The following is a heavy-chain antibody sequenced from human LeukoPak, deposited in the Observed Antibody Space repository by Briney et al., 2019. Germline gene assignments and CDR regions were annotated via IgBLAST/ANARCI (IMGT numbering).Heavy chain of an antibody. CDR3: VGESDDYSYMDV. J-gene: IGHJ6*03. V-gene: IGHV4-34*01. D-gene: IGHD3-16*01. Sequence: SETLSLTCAVYGGSLSGNYWRWIRQPPGKGLEWIGEINHSGGTNYNPSLRSRVTISVDMSKEQFSLNLRSVTAADTAVYSCVGESDDYSYMDVWGEGTTVTVSS. CDR2: INHSGGT. CDR1: GGSLSGNY.